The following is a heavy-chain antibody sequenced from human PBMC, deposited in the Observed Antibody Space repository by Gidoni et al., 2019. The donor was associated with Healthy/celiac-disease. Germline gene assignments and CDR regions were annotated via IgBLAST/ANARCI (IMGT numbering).Heavy chain of an antibody. CDR1: GYTFTDYY. Sequence: EVQLVQSGAEVKKPGATVKISCKVSGYTFTDYYMHWVQQAPGKGLEWMGLVDPEDGETIYAEKFQGRVTITADTSTDTAYMELSSLRSEDTAVYYCATALGDCSSTSCYKGGAFDIWGQGTMVTVSS. D-gene: IGHD2-2*02. CDR3: ATALGDCSSTSCYKGGAFDI. J-gene: IGHJ3*02. CDR2: VDPEDGET. V-gene: IGHV1-69-2*01.